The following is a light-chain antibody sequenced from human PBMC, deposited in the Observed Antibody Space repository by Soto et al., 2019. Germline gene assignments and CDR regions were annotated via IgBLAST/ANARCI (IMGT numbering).Light chain of an antibody. J-gene: IGLJ1*01. CDR2: EVT. CDR1: SSDVGGHNY. Sequence: QSVLTQPASVSGSSGQSITISGTGSSSDVGGHNYVSWYQQHPGKAPNLMIYEVTKRPSGVSNRFSGFKSGTAAFLPISWLQADDESDYYCRLYPFTSTRHVFGPGSKGTV. V-gene: IGLV2-14*01. CDR3: RLYPFTSTRHV.